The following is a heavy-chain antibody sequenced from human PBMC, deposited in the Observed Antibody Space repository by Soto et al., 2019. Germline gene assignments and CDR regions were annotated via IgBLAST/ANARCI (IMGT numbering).Heavy chain of an antibody. CDR2: INGRSNYV. J-gene: IGHJ4*02. CDR1: GSTFSTFT. CDR3: AREDGVVGSSSAFDH. V-gene: IGHV3-21*01. Sequence: EVQVVESGGGLVKPGGPLRLSCVFSGSTFSTFTMNWVRQAPGKGLEWVSSINGRSNYVYYADSVKGRFTISRDNAKNSLYLQMNRLRAEDTAIYYCAREDGVVGSSSAFDHWGLGTLVTVSS. D-gene: IGHD1-26*01.